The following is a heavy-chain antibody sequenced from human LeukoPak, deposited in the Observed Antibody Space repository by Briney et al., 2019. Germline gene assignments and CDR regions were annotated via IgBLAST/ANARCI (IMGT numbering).Heavy chain of an antibody. J-gene: IGHJ6*02. V-gene: IGHV1-18*04. CDR2: ISADNGNT. CDR3: ASGEVGVVYRAGGRYYYHYHAMTS. Sequence: ASVKVSCKASGYTFSSYAISWVRQAPGQGLEWMGWISADNGNTNHAQKFQGRVSLTTDTSTSTAYMELRTLTSDDTAVYYCASGEVGVVYRAGGRYYYHYHAMTSGAKGPRSPSP. D-gene: IGHD2-8*02. CDR1: GYTFSSYA.